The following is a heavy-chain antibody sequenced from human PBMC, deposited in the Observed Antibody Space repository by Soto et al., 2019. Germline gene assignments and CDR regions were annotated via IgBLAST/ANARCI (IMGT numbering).Heavy chain of an antibody. V-gene: IGHV1-18*01. D-gene: IGHD6-19*01. J-gene: IGHJ4*02. Sequence: QVQLVQSGAEVKKPGASVKVSCKASGYTFTSYGISWVRQAPGQGLAWMGWISAYNGNTNYAQKLQVSVTMTTDTSTSTADMELRSLRSDDTAVYYCASSYSSGAQSDYWGQGTLVTVSS. CDR2: ISAYNGNT. CDR3: ASSYSSGAQSDY. CDR1: GYTFTSYG.